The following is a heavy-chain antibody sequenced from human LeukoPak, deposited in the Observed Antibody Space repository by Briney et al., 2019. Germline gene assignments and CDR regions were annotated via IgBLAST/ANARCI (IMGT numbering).Heavy chain of an antibody. V-gene: IGHV3-30*14. Sequence: PGRSLRLSCAASGFTFSSYAMHWVRQAPGKGLEWVAVISYDGSNKYYADSVKGRFTISRDNSKNTLYLQMGSLRAEDMAVYYCARAGETGWEPYYFDYWGQGTLVTVSS. D-gene: IGHD1-26*01. CDR1: GFTFSSYA. CDR3: ARAGETGWEPYYFDY. CDR2: ISYDGSNK. J-gene: IGHJ4*02.